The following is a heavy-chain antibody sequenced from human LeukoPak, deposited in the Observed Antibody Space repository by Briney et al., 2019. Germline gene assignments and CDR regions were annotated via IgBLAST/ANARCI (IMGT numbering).Heavy chain of an antibody. CDR3: ARRLSGYFGDYFDY. Sequence: PSQTLSLTCTVSGGSINSGSFYWSWIRQPAGKGLEWIGRVYTSGSTNYNPSLKSRVTISLDTSKNQFSLKLSSVTAADTAVYYCARRLSGYFGDYFDYWGQGALVTVSS. CDR1: GGSINSGSFY. J-gene: IGHJ4*02. D-gene: IGHD3-22*01. V-gene: IGHV4-61*02. CDR2: VYTSGST.